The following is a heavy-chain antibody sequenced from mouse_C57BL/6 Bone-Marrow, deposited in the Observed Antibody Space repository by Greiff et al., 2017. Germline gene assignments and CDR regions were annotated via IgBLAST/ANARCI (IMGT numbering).Heavy chain of an antibody. Sequence: EVKLVESGGGLVKPGGSLKLSCAASGFTFSSYTMSWVRQTPGKRLQWVAAISGGGGNTYYPDSVKGRFTITRDTDTNILYLQMSSLRSEDTDLYSGSRHATTVTDTKWFAVWGTGTLVTVSA. J-gene: IGHJ1*03. CDR1: GFTFSSYT. V-gene: IGHV5-9*01. CDR2: ISGGGGNT. CDR3: SRHATTVTDTKWFAV. D-gene: IGHD2-1*01.